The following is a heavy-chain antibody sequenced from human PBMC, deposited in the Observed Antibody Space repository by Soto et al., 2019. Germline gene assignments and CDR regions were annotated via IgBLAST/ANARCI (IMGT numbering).Heavy chain of an antibody. Sequence: SETLSLTCTVSGGSISSGDYYWSWIRQPPGKGLEWIGYIYYSGSTYYNPSLKSRVTISVDTSKNQFSLKLSSVTAADTAVYYCARAAIFGVVISYFEYWGQGTLVTVSS. CDR2: IYYSGST. CDR1: GGSISSGDYY. V-gene: IGHV4-30-4*01. J-gene: IGHJ4*02. CDR3: ARAAIFGVVISYFEY. D-gene: IGHD3-3*01.